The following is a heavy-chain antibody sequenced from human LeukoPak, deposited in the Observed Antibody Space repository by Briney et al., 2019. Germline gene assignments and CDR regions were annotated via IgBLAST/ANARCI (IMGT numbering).Heavy chain of an antibody. D-gene: IGHD1-26*01. CDR1: GYTFTDYG. Sequence: GASVKVSCKTSGYTFTDYGISWVRQAPGQGLDWVGWISAYNGNTNYAQKLQGRVTMTTDTSTSTAYMELSSLRSEDTAVYYCAREGAKVGANWFDPWGQGTLVTVSS. CDR3: AREGAKVGANWFDP. CDR2: ISAYNGNT. J-gene: IGHJ5*02. V-gene: IGHV1-18*01.